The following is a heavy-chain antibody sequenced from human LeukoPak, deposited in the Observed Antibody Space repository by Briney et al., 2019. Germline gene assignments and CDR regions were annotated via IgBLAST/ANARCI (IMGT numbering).Heavy chain of an antibody. D-gene: IGHD6-19*01. Sequence: PGGSLRLSCAASGFTFDDYAMHWVRQAPGKGLEWVSGISWNSGSIGYADSVKGRFTISRDNAKNSLYLQMNSLRAEDTALYYCAKAYIGIAVAGTEGFWFDPWGQGTLVTVSS. J-gene: IGHJ5*02. CDR3: AKAYIGIAVAGTEGFWFDP. V-gene: IGHV3-9*01. CDR2: ISWNSGSI. CDR1: GFTFDDYA.